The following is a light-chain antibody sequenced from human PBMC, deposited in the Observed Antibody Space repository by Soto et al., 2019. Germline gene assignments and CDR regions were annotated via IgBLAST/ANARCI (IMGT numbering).Light chain of an antibody. V-gene: IGKV3-20*01. CDR2: GAS. J-gene: IGKJ2*01. CDR1: QSVSRSY. CDR3: QQYGSSPPYT. Sequence: EIVLTQSPGTLSLSPGERGTLSCRASQSVSRSYLAWYQHKPGQAPRLLIYGASSRATGVRDRFSGSGSGTDFTLTISRLEPEDFAVYYCQQYGSSPPYTFGQGTKLEIK.